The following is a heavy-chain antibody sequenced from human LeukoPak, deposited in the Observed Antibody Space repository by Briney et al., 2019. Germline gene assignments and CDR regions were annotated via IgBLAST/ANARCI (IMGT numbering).Heavy chain of an antibody. CDR3: VILD. D-gene: IGHD3-10*01. CDR2: IRIKANNYAT. Sequence: GGSLRLSCAGPGFNFSGFAIHWVRQASGKGLEWVGRIRIKANNYATTYAASVRGRFIISRDDSNNMAYLQMNSLETEDSAVYYCVILDWGRGTLATASS. J-gene: IGHJ4*02. V-gene: IGHV3-73*01. CDR1: GFNFSGFA.